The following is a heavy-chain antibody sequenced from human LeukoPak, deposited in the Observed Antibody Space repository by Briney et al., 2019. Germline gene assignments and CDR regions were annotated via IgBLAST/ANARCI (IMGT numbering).Heavy chain of an antibody. V-gene: IGHV3-33*06. J-gene: IGHJ4*02. CDR2: IWNDGSHE. CDR1: GFPFSSYG. D-gene: IGHD4-17*01. Sequence: GGPLRLSCAASGFPFSSYGMHWVRQAPGKGLEWVAVIWNDGSHEYYADSEKGRFTISRDSSRNTVDLQMNSLRAEDTAVYGCAKDATEYGDSHFDCWGQGTLVTVSS. CDR3: AKDATEYGDSHFDC.